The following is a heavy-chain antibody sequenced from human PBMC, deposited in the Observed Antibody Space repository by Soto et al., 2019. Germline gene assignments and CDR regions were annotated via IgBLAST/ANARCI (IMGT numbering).Heavy chain of an antibody. D-gene: IGHD6-13*01. CDR1: GGSISSSNW. CDR3: ARDPRFGIAAAGRYYYYGMDV. J-gene: IGHJ6*02. Sequence: PSETLSLTCAVSGGSISSSNWWSWVRQPPGKGLEWIGEIYHRGSTNYNPSLKSRVTISVDKSKNQFSLKLSSVTAADTAVYYCARDPRFGIAAAGRYYYYGMDVWGQGTTVTVSS. CDR2: IYHRGST. V-gene: IGHV4-4*02.